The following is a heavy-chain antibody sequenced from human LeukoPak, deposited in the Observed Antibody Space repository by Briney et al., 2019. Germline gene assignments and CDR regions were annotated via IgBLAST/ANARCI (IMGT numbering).Heavy chain of an antibody. J-gene: IGHJ4*02. CDR2: IRYDGSNK. CDR1: GFTFSSYG. CDR3: AKSYNWNPGWYYFDY. Sequence: GGSLRLSCAASGFTFSSYGMHWVRQAPGKGLERVAFIRYDGSNKYYADSVKGRFTISRDNSKNTLYLQMNSLRAEDTAVYYCAKSYNWNPGWYYFDYWGQGTLVTVSS. D-gene: IGHD1-1*01. V-gene: IGHV3-30*02.